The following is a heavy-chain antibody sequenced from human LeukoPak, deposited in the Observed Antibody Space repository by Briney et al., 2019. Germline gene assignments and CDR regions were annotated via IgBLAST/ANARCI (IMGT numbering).Heavy chain of an antibody. Sequence: ASVKVSCKVSGYTLTELSMHWVRQAPGEGLEWMGGFDPEDGETIYAQKFQGRVTMTEDTSTDTAYMELSSLRSEDTAVYYCATGDYGGNSRGAFDIWGQGTMVTVSS. CDR2: FDPEDGET. CDR3: ATGDYGGNSRGAFDI. J-gene: IGHJ3*02. V-gene: IGHV1-24*01. D-gene: IGHD4-23*01. CDR1: GYTLTELS.